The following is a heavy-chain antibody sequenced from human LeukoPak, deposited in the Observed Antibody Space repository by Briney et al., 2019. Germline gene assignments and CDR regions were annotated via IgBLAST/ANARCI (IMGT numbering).Heavy chain of an antibody. Sequence: GGSLRLSCVASGFPFSSYWMTWVRQAPGKGLEWVANIKQDGSKKSYVDSVKGRFTISRDNSKNTLYLQMNSLRAEDTAVYHCARDRAVAAVAAIYWYFDLWGCGTLVTVSS. V-gene: IGHV3-7*01. CDR1: GFPFSSYW. CDR2: IKQDGSKK. D-gene: IGHD6-19*01. CDR3: ARDRAVAAVAAIYWYFDL. J-gene: IGHJ2*01.